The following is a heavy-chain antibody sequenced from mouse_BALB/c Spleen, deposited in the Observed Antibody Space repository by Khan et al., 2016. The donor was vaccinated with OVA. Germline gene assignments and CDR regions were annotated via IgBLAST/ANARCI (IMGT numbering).Heavy chain of an antibody. D-gene: IGHD2-1*01. Sequence: VQLKQSGPELDKPGASVKISCKASGYSFTDYNMNWVKQSNGKSLEWIGNIDPYYGDAHYNQKFKGKATLTVDRSSRTAYMQLKSLTSEDSAVYYCTILGTNYSFDYWGQGTTLTVSS. J-gene: IGHJ2*01. CDR2: IDPYYGDA. CDR1: GYSFTDYN. V-gene: IGHV1-39*01. CDR3: TILGTNYSFDY.